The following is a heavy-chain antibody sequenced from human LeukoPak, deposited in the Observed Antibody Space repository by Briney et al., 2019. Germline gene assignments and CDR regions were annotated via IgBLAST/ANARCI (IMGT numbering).Heavy chain of an antibody. J-gene: IGHJ3*02. V-gene: IGHV4-59*01. D-gene: IGHD3-22*01. CDR2: IYYSGST. Sequence: PSETLSLTCTVSGGSISSYYWSWIRQPPGKGLEWIGYIYYSGSTNYNPSLKSRVTISVDTSKNQFSLKLSSVTAADTAVYYCATYYDRGPNAFDIWGQGTMVTVSS. CDR3: ATYYDRGPNAFDI. CDR1: GGSISSYY.